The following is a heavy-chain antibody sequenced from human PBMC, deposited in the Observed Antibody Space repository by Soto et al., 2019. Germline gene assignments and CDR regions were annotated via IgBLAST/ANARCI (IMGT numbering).Heavy chain of an antibody. Sequence: SETLSLTCAVYGGSFSGYYWSWIRQPPGKGLEWIGEINHSGSTNYNPSLKSRVTISVDTSKNQFSLKLSSVTAADTAVYYCARGSSYEGYFDYWGQGTLVTVSS. J-gene: IGHJ4*02. CDR3: ARGSSYEGYFDY. D-gene: IGHD5-18*01. CDR2: INHSGST. V-gene: IGHV4-34*01. CDR1: GGSFSGYY.